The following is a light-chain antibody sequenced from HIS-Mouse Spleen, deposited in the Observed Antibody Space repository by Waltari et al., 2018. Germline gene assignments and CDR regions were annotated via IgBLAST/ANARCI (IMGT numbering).Light chain of an antibody. CDR2: YKSDSDK. CDR3: MIWHSSAWV. J-gene: IGLJ3*02. Sequence: QAVLTQPSSLSVSPGASASLTCTLRSGINVGTYRIYWYQQKPGSPPQYLLRYKSDSDKQQGSGVPSRFSGSNDASANAGILLISGLQSEDEADYYCMIWHSSAWVFGGGTKLTVL. V-gene: IGLV5-45*03. CDR1: SGINVGTYR.